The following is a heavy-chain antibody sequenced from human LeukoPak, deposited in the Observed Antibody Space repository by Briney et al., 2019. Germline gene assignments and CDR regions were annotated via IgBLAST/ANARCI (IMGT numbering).Heavy chain of an antibody. D-gene: IGHD3-10*01. CDR2: IYPGDSDI. J-gene: IGHJ3*02. V-gene: IGHV5-51*01. Sequence: GESLKISCKGSGYTFTRYWIGWVRQMPGKGLEWMGIIYPGDSDIRYSPSFQGQVTISVDKSISTTYLQWSSLKASDTAMYYCARHREREAALLCAFDIWGQGTMVTVSS. CDR3: ARHREREAALLCAFDI. CDR1: GYTFTRYW.